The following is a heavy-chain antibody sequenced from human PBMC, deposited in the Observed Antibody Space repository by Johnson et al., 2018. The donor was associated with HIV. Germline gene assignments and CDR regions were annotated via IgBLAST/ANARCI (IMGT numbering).Heavy chain of an antibody. D-gene: IGHD2-21*01. Sequence: VQLVESGGGLVQPGGSLRLSCAASGFTFSDYYMSWIRQAPGKGLEWVSYISSSGSTIYYADSVKGRFTISRDNAKNSLSLQMNSLRAEDTAVYYCARDVGNLGYCGGDCYSDAFDIWGQGTMVTVSS. V-gene: IGHV3-11*04. CDR2: ISSSGSTI. CDR1: GFTFSDYY. J-gene: IGHJ3*02. CDR3: ARDVGNLGYCGGDCYSDAFDI.